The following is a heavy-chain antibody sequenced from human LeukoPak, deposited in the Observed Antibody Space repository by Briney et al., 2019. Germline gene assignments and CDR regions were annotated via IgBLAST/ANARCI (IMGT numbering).Heavy chain of an antibody. CDR3: GFSYGSGPFDI. V-gene: IGHV1-2*02. Sequence: ASVKVSCKASGYTFTSYYMHWVRQAPGQGLEWMGWINPNSGGTNYAQKFQGRVTMTRDTSISTAYMELSRLRSDDTAVYYCGFSYGSGPFDIWGRGTMVTVSS. CDR2: INPNSGGT. CDR1: GYTFTSYY. D-gene: IGHD5-18*01. J-gene: IGHJ3*02.